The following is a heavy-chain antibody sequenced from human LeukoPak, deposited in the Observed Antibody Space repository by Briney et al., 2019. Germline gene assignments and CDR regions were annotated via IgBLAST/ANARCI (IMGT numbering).Heavy chain of an antibody. D-gene: IGHD3-22*01. V-gene: IGHV3-66*01. J-gene: IGHJ4*02. CDR3: YSMIPVGIRVINDY. CDR2: IYSGGST. CDR1: GFTVSSNY. Sequence: PGGSLRLSCAASGFTVSSNYMSWVRQAPGKGLEWVSVIYSGGSTYYADSAKGRFTISRDNSKNTLYLQMNNLRAEDSAVYYCYSMIPVGIRVINDYWGQGTLVTVSS.